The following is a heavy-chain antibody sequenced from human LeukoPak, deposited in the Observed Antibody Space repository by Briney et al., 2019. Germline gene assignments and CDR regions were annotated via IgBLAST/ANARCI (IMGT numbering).Heavy chain of an antibody. CDR2: INQDGTEE. D-gene: IGHD1-26*01. V-gene: IGHV3-7*01. CDR1: GFTFRTYW. Sequence: GGSLRLSCAASGFTFRTYWMSWIRQAPGKGPEWVADINQDGTEEYYVQSVKGRFTVSRDNAQKAVFLQMTNLRADDTAVYYCARWKMELQRNAFDFWGQGTVVTVSS. J-gene: IGHJ3*01. CDR3: ARWKMELQRNAFDF.